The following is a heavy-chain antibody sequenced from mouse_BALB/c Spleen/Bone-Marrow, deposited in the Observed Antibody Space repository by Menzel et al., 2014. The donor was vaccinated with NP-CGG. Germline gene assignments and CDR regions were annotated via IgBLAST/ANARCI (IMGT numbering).Heavy chain of an antibody. CDR1: GYTFTTYP. CDR2: FHPFNDDT. Sequence: QVQLQQPGAEVVKPGASVKMSCKALGYTFTTYPIEWMKQNHGKSLEWIGNFHPFNDDTKYNEKFKDKAKLTVEKSSSTVYLEVSRLTSDDSAIYYCARKGPRNAMDYWGQRTSVTVSS. CDR3: ARKGPRNAMDY. V-gene: IGHV1-47*01. D-gene: IGHD3-3*01. J-gene: IGHJ4*01.